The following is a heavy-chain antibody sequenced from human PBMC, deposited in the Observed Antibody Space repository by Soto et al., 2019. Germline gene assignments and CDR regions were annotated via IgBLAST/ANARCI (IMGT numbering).Heavy chain of an antibody. D-gene: IGHD6-13*01. Sequence: SETLSLTCAVYGGSFSGYYWSWIRQPPGKGLEWIGEINHSGSTNYNPSLKSRVTISVDTSKNQFPLKLSSVTAADTAVYYCARSRSSRWSGMYYYYYGMDVWGQGTTVTVSS. CDR1: GGSFSGYY. V-gene: IGHV4-34*01. CDR3: ARSRSSRWSGMYYYYYGMDV. CDR2: INHSGST. J-gene: IGHJ6*02.